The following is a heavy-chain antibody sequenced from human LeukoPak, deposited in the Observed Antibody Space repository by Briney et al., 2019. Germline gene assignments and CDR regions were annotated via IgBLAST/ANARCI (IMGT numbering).Heavy chain of an antibody. CDR3: ARDHGGSYADFDY. CDR2: TYSGGST. J-gene: IGHJ4*02. Sequence: GGSLRLSCAASGFTVSSNYMSWFRQAPGKGLEWVSVTYSGGSTYYAESVKGRFTISRDNSKNTLYLQMNSLRAEDTAVYYCARDHGGSYADFDYWGQGTLVTVSS. V-gene: IGHV3-66*02. CDR1: GFTVSSNY. D-gene: IGHD1-26*01.